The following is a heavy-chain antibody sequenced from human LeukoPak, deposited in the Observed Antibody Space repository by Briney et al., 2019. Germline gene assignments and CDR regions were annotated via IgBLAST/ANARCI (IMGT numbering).Heavy chain of an antibody. D-gene: IGHD6-13*01. CDR3: ARGIAAAVKYNWFDP. CDR1: GYSISSGYY. J-gene: IGHJ5*02. Sequence: SETLSLTCTVSGYSISSGYYWGWIRQPPGKGLEWIGSIYHSGSTYYNPSLKSRVTISVDTSKNQFSLKLSSVTAADTAVCYCARGIAAAVKYNWFDPWGQGTLVTVSS. V-gene: IGHV4-38-2*02. CDR2: IYHSGST.